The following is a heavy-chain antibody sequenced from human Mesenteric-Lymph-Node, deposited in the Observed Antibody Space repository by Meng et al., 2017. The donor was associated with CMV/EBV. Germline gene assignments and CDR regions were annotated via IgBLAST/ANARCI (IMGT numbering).Heavy chain of an antibody. J-gene: IGHJ6*02. V-gene: IGHV3-15*01. CDR3: TTNRYGLNYYYGMDV. D-gene: IGHD1-1*01. CDR2: IKSKTDGGTT. CDR1: GFTFSNVW. Sequence: GGSLRLSCAASGFTFSNVWMSWVRQAPGKGLEWVGRIKSKTDGGTTDYAAPVKGRFTISRDDSKNTLYLQMNSLKTEDTAVYYCTTNRYGLNYYYGMDVWGQGTTVTVSS.